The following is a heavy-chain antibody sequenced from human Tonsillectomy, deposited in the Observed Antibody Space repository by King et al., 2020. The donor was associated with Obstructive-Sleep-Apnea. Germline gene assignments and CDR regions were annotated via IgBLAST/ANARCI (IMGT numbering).Heavy chain of an antibody. D-gene: IGHD1-14*01. V-gene: IGHV1-2*02. CDR3: ARECTTTWREEGLDS. J-gene: IGHJ4*02. CDR2: INPNSGGT. Sequence: QLVQSGAEVKKPGASVKVSCKASGYIFTDYYMHWVRQAPGQGLEWMGWINPNSGGTHYAQTFQGRVTMTRDTSISTAYMELSRLRSDDTAVYYCARECTTTWREEGLDSWVQGTLVTVSS. CDR1: GYIFTDYY.